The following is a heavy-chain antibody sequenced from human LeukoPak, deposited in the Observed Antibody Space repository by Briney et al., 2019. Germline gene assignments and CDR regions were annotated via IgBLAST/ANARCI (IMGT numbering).Heavy chain of an antibody. J-gene: IGHJ4*02. CDR3: ATDGGHWDFDY. D-gene: IGHD2-21*02. Sequence: ASVKVSCKSSGYTFTNSYIHWVRQAPGQGLEWMGIIRPGDGSRDYAQKFQGRVTLARDTSTSTVYMDLSSLRSEDTAVYYCATDGGHWDFDYWGQGTLVTVSS. V-gene: IGHV1-46*01. CDR1: GYTFTNSY. CDR2: IRPGDGSR.